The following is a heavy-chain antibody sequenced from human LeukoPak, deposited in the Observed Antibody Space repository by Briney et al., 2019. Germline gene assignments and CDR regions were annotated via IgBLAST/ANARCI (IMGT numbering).Heavy chain of an antibody. Sequence: GGSLRLSCAASGFTFSSYWMHWVRQAPGKGLVWVSSISSSSSYIYYADSVKGRFTISRDNAKNSLYLQMNSLRAEDTAVYYCARDGEYSYGWGRYYYYGMDVWGQGTTVTVSS. CDR3: ARDGEYSYGWGRYYYYGMDV. D-gene: IGHD5-18*01. CDR1: GFTFSSYW. V-gene: IGHV3-21*01. CDR2: ISSSSSYI. J-gene: IGHJ6*02.